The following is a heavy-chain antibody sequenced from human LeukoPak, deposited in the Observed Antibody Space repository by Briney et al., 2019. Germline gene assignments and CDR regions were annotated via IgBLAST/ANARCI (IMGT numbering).Heavy chain of an antibody. V-gene: IGHV4-39*01. Sequence: PSETLSLTCTVSGASFSSSTYYRGWIRQPPGKGLEWIGSIYYSGSTYYNPSLKSRVTMSVDTSKNQFSLKLSSVTAADTAVYYCARHAGGISATGTRPFDSWGQGTLVTVSS. D-gene: IGHD6-13*01. CDR2: IYYSGST. CDR1: GASFSSSTYY. J-gene: IGHJ4*02. CDR3: ARHAGGISATGTRPFDS.